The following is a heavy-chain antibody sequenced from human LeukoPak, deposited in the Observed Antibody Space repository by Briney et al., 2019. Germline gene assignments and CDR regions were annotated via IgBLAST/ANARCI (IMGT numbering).Heavy chain of an antibody. V-gene: IGHV4-61*08. J-gene: IGHJ5*02. CDR3: ARGSVVVVPAAILDWFDP. Sequence: SETLSLTCTVSGGSISSGGYYWSWIRQHPGKGLEWIGYIYYSGSTNYNPSLKSRVTISVDTSKNQFSLKLSSVTAADTAVYYCARGSVVVVPAAILDWFDPWGQGTLVTVSS. CDR2: IYYSGST. D-gene: IGHD2-2*01. CDR1: GGSISSGGYY.